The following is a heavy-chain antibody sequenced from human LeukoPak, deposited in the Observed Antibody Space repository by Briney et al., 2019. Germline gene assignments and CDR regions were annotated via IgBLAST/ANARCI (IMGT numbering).Heavy chain of an antibody. J-gene: IGHJ4*02. V-gene: IGHV4-34*01. CDR1: GGSFSGYY. CDR2: INHSGST. CDR3: ARVYNGDYGFDY. Sequence: SETLSLTCAVYGGSFSGYYWSWIRQPPGKGLEWIGEINHSGSTNYNPSLKSRVTISVDTSKNHFSLRLSSVTAADTAVYYCARVYNGDYGFDYWGQGTLVTVSS. D-gene: IGHD4-17*01.